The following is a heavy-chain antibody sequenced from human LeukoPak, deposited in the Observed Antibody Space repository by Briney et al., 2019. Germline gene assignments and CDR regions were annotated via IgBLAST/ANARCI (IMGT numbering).Heavy chain of an antibody. CDR1: SGSISTSNYY. CDR2: IYYSGST. D-gene: IGHD2-15*01. J-gene: IGHJ4*02. V-gene: IGHV4-61*01. CDR3: ARGKGGSSFDY. Sequence: PSETLSLTCTVSSGSISTSNYYWSWIRQPPGKGLEWIGYIYYSGSTNYNPSLKSRVTISVDTSKNQFSLNLSSVTAADTAVYYCARGKGGSSFDYWGQGTLVTVSS.